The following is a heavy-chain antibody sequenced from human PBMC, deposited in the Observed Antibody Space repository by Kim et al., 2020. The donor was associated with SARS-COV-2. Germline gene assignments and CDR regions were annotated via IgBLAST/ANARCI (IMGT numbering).Heavy chain of an antibody. Sequence: SETLSLTCTVSGGSISSSSYYWGWIRQPPGKGLEWIGSIYYSGSTYYNPSLKSRVTISVDTSKNQFSLKLSSVTAADTAVYYCARQLMRGSSSWYYFDYWGQGTLVTVSS. J-gene: IGHJ4*02. V-gene: IGHV4-39*01. CDR2: IYYSGST. D-gene: IGHD6-13*01. CDR1: GGSISSSSYY. CDR3: ARQLMRGSSSWYYFDY.